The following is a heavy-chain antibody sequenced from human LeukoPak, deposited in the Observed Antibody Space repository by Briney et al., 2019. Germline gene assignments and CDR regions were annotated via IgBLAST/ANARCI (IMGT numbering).Heavy chain of an antibody. CDR1: GFTFSRYW. D-gene: IGHD3-22*01. CDR3: ARAPSEVGGYYPEYFRH. V-gene: IGHV3-74*01. CDR2: IKSDGKT. J-gene: IGHJ1*01. Sequence: GGSLRLSCEASGFTFSRYWMHWVRQAPGKGLVWVSRIKSDGKTNYADSVKGRFTISRDNAKNTVSLQMDSLRAEDTGVYYCARAPSEVGGYYPEYFRHWGQGTLVTVSS.